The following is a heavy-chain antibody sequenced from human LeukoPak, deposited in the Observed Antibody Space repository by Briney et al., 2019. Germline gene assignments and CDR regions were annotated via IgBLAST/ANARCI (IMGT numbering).Heavy chain of an antibody. CDR2: IYYSGST. CDR3: AREIPPDAFDI. Sequence: SETLSLTCTVSGGSISSYYWSWIRQPPGKGLEWIGYIYYSGSTNYNPSLESRVTISVDTSKNQFFLKLSSVTAADTAVYYCAREIPPDAFDIWGQGTMVTVSS. J-gene: IGHJ3*02. V-gene: IGHV4-59*01. CDR1: GGSISSYY.